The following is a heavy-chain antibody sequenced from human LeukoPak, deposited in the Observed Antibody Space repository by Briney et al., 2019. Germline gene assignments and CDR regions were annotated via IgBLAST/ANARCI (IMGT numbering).Heavy chain of an antibody. CDR3: ARKDSGDFRYDY. CDR1: GYTFTSYG. CDR2: ISAYNGNT. Sequence: ASVKVSCKASGYTFTSYGTSWVRQAPGQGLEWGGWISAYNGNTNYAQRLQGRVTLTTDTSTSTAYMELRSLRSDDTAVYYCARKDSGDFRYDYWGQGTLVTVSS. J-gene: IGHJ4*02. V-gene: IGHV1-18*01. D-gene: IGHD4-17*01.